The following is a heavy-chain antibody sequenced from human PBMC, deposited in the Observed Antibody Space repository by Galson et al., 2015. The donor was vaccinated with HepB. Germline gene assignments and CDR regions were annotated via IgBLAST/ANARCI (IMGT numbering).Heavy chain of an antibody. J-gene: IGHJ4*02. CDR2: IHYGGST. V-gene: IGHV4-39*01. Sequence: ETLSLTCTVSGGSISTSTFYWGWIRQPPGKGLEWIGSIHYGGSTYYNPSLKSRATISVDTSKNQFSLKLTSVTAPDTAVYYCARQITMGRGGIPGRRTLLNFDSWGQGTLVTVSS. CDR3: ARQITMGRGGIPGRRTLLNFDS. D-gene: IGHD3-10*01. CDR1: GGSISTSTFY.